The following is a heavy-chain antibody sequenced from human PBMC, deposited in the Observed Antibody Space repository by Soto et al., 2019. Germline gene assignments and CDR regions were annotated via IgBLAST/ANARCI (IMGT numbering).Heavy chain of an antibody. CDR3: ARDSSSVVVNAILGDAFDI. V-gene: IGHV1-2*04. Sequence: QVQLVQSGAEVKKPGASVKVSCKASGYTFTGYYMHWVRQAPGQGLEWMGWINPNSGGTNYAQKFQGWVTMTRDTAISTAYMELSRLRSDDTAVYYCARDSSSVVVNAILGDAFDIWGQGTMVTVSS. J-gene: IGHJ3*02. CDR1: GYTFTGYY. CDR2: INPNSGGT. D-gene: IGHD2-21*01.